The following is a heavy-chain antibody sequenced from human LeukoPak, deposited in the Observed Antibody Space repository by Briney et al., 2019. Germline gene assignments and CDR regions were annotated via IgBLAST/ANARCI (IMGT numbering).Heavy chain of an antibody. V-gene: IGHV3-7*01. CDR3: AQSRGVGY. D-gene: IGHD1-26*01. Sequence: GGSLSLSCAASDSTFSIYWMTWVRQAPGKGLEWVANINQDGSDKYYVDSVKGRLTISRDNAKKSLYLQMNSLRVEDTAVYYCAQSRGVGYWGQGTLVTVSS. CDR1: DSTFSIYW. CDR2: INQDGSDK. J-gene: IGHJ4*02.